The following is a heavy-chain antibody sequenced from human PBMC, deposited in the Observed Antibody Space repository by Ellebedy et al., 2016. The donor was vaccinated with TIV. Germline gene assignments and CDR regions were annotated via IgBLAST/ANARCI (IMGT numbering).Heavy chain of an antibody. CDR1: GYRFSNYW. J-gene: IGHJ6*02. CDR2: IYNDGSRT. D-gene: IGHD2-15*01. CDR3: ARVGYCSGAACYSPDYFYGMDV. Sequence: GESLKISCVGSGYRFSNYWMHWVRQAPGKGLVWVSRIYNDGSRTTYADSVKGRFTMSRDNAKNTLYLQMNSLRAEDTAVYYCARVGYCSGAACYSPDYFYGMDVWGQGTTVTVS. V-gene: IGHV3-74*01.